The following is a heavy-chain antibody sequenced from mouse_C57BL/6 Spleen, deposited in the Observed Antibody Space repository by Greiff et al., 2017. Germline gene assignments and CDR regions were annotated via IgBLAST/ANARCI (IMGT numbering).Heavy chain of an antibody. Sequence: VKLQESGPELVKPGASVKLSCKASGYTFTSYDINWVKQRPGQGLEWIGWIYPRDGSTKYNEKFKGKATLTVDTSSSTAYMELHSLTSEDSAVYFCAREGYYYGSSLWYFDVWGTGTTVTVSS. J-gene: IGHJ1*03. D-gene: IGHD1-1*01. CDR2: IYPRDGST. CDR1: GYTFTSYD. CDR3: AREGYYYGSSLWYFDV. V-gene: IGHV1-85*01.